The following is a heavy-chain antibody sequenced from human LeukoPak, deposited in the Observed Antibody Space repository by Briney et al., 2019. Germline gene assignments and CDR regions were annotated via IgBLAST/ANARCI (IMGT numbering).Heavy chain of an antibody. V-gene: IGHV4-59*08. CDR1: GGSISSYY. CDR2: IYYSGST. J-gene: IGHJ1*01. CDR3: ASGRKGYQY. D-gene: IGHD6-13*01. Sequence: AETLSLTCTVSGGSISSYYWSWIRQPPGKGLEWIGSIYYSGSTNYNPSLKSRVTISVDTSKNQFSLKLNSVTAADTAVYYCASGRKGYQYWGQGTLVTVSS.